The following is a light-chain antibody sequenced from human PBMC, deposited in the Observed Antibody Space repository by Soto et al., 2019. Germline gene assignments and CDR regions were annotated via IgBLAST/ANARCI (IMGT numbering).Light chain of an antibody. CDR3: QQSYSTPFT. CDR1: QSISSY. V-gene: IGKV1-39*01. CDR2: AAS. J-gene: IGKJ3*01. Sequence: DIQMTQSPSSLSASVGDRVTITCRASQSISSYLNWYQQKPGKAPKLLIYAASSLQSGVPSRFCGSGSGTDFTLTISSLQPEDFATYYCQQSYSTPFTFGPGTKVDI.